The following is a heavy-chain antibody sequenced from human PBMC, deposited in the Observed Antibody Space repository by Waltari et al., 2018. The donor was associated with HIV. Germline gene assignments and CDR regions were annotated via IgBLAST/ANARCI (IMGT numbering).Heavy chain of an antibody. CDR3: ARVGSSGWYV. CDR1: GFPFSSYS. CDR2: ISSSSSTI. Sequence: EVQLVESGVGLVQPGGSLRLSCAASGFPFSSYSMNWVRQAPGKGLEWVSYISSSSSTIYYADSVKGRFTISRDNAKNSLYLQMNSLRAEDTAVYYCARVGSSGWYVWGQGTLVTVSS. V-gene: IGHV3-48*01. D-gene: IGHD6-19*01. J-gene: IGHJ4*02.